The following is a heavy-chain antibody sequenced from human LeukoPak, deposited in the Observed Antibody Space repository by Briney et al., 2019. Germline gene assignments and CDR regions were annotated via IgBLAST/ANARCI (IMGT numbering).Heavy chain of an antibody. J-gene: IGHJ3*02. V-gene: IGHV1-46*01. D-gene: IGHD6-13*01. CDR2: INPSGGST. Sequence: ASVKVSCKASGYTFTSYYMHWVRQAPGEGLEWMGIINPSGGSTSYAQKFQGRVTMTRDTSTSTVYMELSSLRSEDTAVYYCVGGSPHAFDIWGQGTMVTVSS. CDR1: GYTFTSYY. CDR3: VGGSPHAFDI.